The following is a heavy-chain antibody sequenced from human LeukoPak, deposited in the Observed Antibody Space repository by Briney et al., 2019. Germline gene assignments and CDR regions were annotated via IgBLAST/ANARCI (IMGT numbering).Heavy chain of an antibody. D-gene: IGHD3-9*01. CDR1: GFTFSNYA. CDR2: ILGSGVTT. V-gene: IGHV3-23*01. CDR3: AKWGDYDVLTGYYVPGY. Sequence: GASLRLSCAASGFTFSNYAMSWVRQAPGKGLEWVSAILGSGVTTYYADSVKGRFTVSRDNSKSTLYLQMNTLRAEDTALYYCAKWGDYDVLTGYYVPGYWGQGTLVTVSS. J-gene: IGHJ4*02.